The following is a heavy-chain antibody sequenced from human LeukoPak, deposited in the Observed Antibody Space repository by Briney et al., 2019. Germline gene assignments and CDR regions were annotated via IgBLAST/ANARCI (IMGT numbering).Heavy chain of an antibody. V-gene: IGHV1-46*01. CDR1: GYTFTSYY. CDR3: ARDGSSWYGSGYYYYMDV. Sequence: GASVKVSCKASGYTFTSYYMHCVRQAPGQGLEWMGIINPSGGSTSYAQKFQGRVTMTRDMSTSTVYMELSSLRSEDTAVYYCARDGSSWYGSGYYYYMDVWGKGTTVTVSS. D-gene: IGHD6-13*01. J-gene: IGHJ6*03. CDR2: INPSGGST.